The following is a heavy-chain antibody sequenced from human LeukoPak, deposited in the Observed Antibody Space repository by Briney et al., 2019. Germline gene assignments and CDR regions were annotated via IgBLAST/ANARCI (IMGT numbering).Heavy chain of an antibody. Sequence: GRTLRLSCAASGFTFSRYAMHLVRQARGKGLEWVAVISYDGSNKYYADSVKGRFTISGYNSKNTLYLQMNSLRAEDTAVYYCARGDGGSQYYYYGMDVWGQGTTVTVSS. CDR3: ARGDGGSQYYYYGMDV. CDR2: ISYDGSNK. V-gene: IGHV3-30*04. CDR1: GFTFSRYA. J-gene: IGHJ6*02. D-gene: IGHD6-13*01.